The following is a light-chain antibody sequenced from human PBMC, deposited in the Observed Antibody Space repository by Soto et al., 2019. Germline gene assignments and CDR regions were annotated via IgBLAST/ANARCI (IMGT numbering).Light chain of an antibody. CDR1: SSDVGGYNY. CDR2: DVS. V-gene: IGLV2-11*01. J-gene: IGLJ2*01. CDR3: CSYAGSYTFVV. Sequence: QSALTQPRSVSGSPGQSVTISCTGTSSDVGGYNYVSWYQHHPGKAPKLMIYDVSKRPSGVPDRFSGSKSGNTASLTISGLQAEDEADYYCCSYAGSYTFVVFGGGTKVTV.